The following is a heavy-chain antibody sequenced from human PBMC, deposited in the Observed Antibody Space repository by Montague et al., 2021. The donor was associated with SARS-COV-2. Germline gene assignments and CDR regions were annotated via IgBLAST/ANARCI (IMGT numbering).Heavy chain of an antibody. Sequence: CAISGDSVSSSSVAWNWIRQSPSKGLEWLGRTYYRSRWYNNYAASVKGRITMNPNTPKNHFSLQLNSVTPEDTAVYYCARGNWEKVTGTTSDYLYYFDRWGQGTLVTVSS. CDR3: ARGNWEKVTGTTSDYLYYFDR. J-gene: IGHJ4*02. D-gene: IGHD1-7*01. CDR2: TYYRSRWYN. CDR1: GDSVSSSSVA. V-gene: IGHV6-1*01.